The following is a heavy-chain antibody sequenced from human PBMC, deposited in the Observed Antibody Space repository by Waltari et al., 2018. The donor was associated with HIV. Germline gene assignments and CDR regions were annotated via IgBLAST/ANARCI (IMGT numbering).Heavy chain of an antibody. CDR2: MSSSSTYI. V-gene: IGHV3-21*01. Sequence: EVQLVESGGGLVKPGGSLRLSCAASGFTFSSYSMNWVRQAPGKGLEWVSSMSSSSTYIYYADSVKGRFTISSDNAKNSLYLQMNSLRAEDTAVYYCARDFWGGYYYGMDVWGQGTTVTVSS. CDR1: GFTFSSYS. CDR3: ARDFWGGYYYGMDV. J-gene: IGHJ6*02. D-gene: IGHD3-16*01.